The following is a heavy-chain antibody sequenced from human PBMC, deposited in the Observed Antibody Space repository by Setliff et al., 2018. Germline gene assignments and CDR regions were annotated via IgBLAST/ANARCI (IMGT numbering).Heavy chain of an antibody. V-gene: IGHV4-59*13. Sequence: PSETLSLTCTVSGGSMTSYYWSWIRQSPGKGLEWIGYVHYSGDSNYNPSLKSRVTMSVDTSKNQFSLNLRSVTAADTAVYYCARQPSSGSYYNPRPYYFDYWGQGTLVTVSS. CDR2: VHYSGDS. J-gene: IGHJ4*02. CDR1: GGSMTSYY. D-gene: IGHD3-10*01. CDR3: ARQPSSGSYYNPRPYYFDY.